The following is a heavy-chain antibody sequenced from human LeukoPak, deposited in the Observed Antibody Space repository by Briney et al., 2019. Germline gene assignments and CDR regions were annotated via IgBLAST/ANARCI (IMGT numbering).Heavy chain of an antibody. Sequence: ASVKVSCKASGGTFSSYAISWVRQAPGQGLEWMGGIIPIFGTANYAQKFQGRVTITADESTSTAYMELSSLRSEDTAVYYCARERDSSGWYLGFDIWGQGTMVTVSS. CDR1: GGTFSSYA. J-gene: IGHJ3*02. V-gene: IGHV1-69*13. CDR3: ARERDSSGWYLGFDI. D-gene: IGHD6-19*01. CDR2: IIPIFGTA.